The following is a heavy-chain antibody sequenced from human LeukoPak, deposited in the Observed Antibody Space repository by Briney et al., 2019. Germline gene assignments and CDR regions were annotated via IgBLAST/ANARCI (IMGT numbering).Heavy chain of an antibody. CDR1: GYTFTNYG. CDR2: ISPYNGNT. J-gene: IGHJ4*02. V-gene: IGHV1-18*01. Sequence: ASVKVSCKTSGYTFTNYGISWVRQAPGQGHEWMGWISPYNGNTIYAQKLQGRVTVTTDTSTSTAYMELRSLRSDDTAVYYCTRTVLDCKNGVCYDYWGQGTLVTVSS. CDR3: TRTVLDCKNGVCYDY. D-gene: IGHD2-8*01.